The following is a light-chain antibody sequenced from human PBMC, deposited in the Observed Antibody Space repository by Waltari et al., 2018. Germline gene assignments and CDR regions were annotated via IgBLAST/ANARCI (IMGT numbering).Light chain of an antibody. CDR2: GAS. CDR3: QQYDISPLT. CDR1: KTVRTTY. V-gene: IGKV3-20*01. Sequence: EIVLTQSPGTLSLSPGARATLSCRASKTVRTTYLAWYQQKPGQAPTLVSHGASSRATGIPDRFSGSGSGTDFSLTISSLEPEDFAVYYCQQYDISPLTFGGGTKVEIK. J-gene: IGKJ4*01.